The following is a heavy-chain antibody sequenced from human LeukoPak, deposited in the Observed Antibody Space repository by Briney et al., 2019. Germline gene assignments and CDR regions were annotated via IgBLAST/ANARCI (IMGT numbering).Heavy chain of an antibody. V-gene: IGHV3-23*01. Sequence: PRGSLRLSCAASGFTFSNYAMNWVRQAPGKGLEWVSGLSNTGSRASYADSVKGRFTISRDNSKNTLYLQLNNLRAGDTAFYYCAKGLESSIWYTLIDYWGQGTLVTVSS. D-gene: IGHD6-13*01. CDR2: LSNTGSRA. J-gene: IGHJ4*02. CDR1: GFTFSNYA. CDR3: AKGLESSIWYTLIDY.